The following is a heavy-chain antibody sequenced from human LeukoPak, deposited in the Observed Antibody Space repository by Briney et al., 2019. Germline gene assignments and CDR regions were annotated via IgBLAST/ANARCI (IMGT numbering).Heavy chain of an antibody. Sequence: PGGSLRLSCAASGFTFSSYWMSWVRQAPGKGLEWVANIKQDGSEKYYVDSVKGRFTISRDNAKNSLYLQMNSLRAEDTAVYYCAREASSGNDYGDFYFDYWGQGTLVTVSS. CDR3: AREASSGNDYGDFYFDY. D-gene: IGHD4-17*01. CDR1: GFTFSSYW. CDR2: IKQDGSEK. V-gene: IGHV3-7*01. J-gene: IGHJ4*02.